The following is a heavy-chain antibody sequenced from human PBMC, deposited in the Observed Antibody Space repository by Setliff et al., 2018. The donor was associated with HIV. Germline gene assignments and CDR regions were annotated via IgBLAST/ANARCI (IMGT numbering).Heavy chain of an antibody. V-gene: IGHV4-61*03. CDR1: GDSVSSRSYY. CDR3: AQLGMVDDFDY. J-gene: IGHJ4*02. Sequence: SETLSLTCTFSGDSVSSRSYYWSWIRQPPGKGLEWIGYIYYSGSTNYNPSLKSRVTISVDTSKNHFSLKLRSVTAADTAVYYCAQLGMVDDFDYWGQGTLVTVSS. D-gene: IGHD1-1*01. CDR2: IYYSGST.